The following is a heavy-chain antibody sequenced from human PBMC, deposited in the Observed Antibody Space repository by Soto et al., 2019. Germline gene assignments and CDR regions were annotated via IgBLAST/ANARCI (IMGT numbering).Heavy chain of an antibody. CDR3: ARSRTGTTSRFDY. J-gene: IGHJ4*02. V-gene: IGHV4-34*01. CDR1: GGSFSGYY. CDR2: INHSGST. Sequence: SETLSLTCAVYGGSFSGYYWSWIRQPPGKGLEWIGEINHSGSTNYNPSLKSRVTISVDTSKNQFSLKLSSVTAADTAVYYCARSRTGTTSRFDYWGQGTLVTVSS. D-gene: IGHD1-7*01.